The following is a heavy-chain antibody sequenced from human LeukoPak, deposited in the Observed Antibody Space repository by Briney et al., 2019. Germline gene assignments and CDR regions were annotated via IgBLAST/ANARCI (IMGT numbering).Heavy chain of an antibody. Sequence: ASVKVSCKASGYTFTIYDINWVRRATGQGLEWMGWMNPTSGNTGYAQKFQGRVTMTRNTSISTAHMELSSLRSEDTAVYYCARGRSKRIAARPFYYYYYMDVWGKGTTVTVSS. J-gene: IGHJ6*03. CDR3: ARGRSKRIAARPFYYYYYMDV. V-gene: IGHV1-8*01. D-gene: IGHD6-6*01. CDR2: MNPTSGNT. CDR1: GYTFTIYD.